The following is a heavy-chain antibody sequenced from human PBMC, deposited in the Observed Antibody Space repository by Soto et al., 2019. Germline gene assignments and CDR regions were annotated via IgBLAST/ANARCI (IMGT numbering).Heavy chain of an antibody. V-gene: IGHV4-4*07. CDR2: IYTSGNT. CDR1: GGSISNYY. CDR3: ARDDNGENGIAFDP. Sequence: SDTLSLTCTVSGGSISNYYWIWIRQHAGKGLEWIGRIYTSGNTNYNPSLKGRVTMSVDMSKNQFSLKLSSVATADTAVYYCARDDNGENGIAFDPWGQGTLVTVSS. J-gene: IGHJ5*02. D-gene: IGHD4-17*01.